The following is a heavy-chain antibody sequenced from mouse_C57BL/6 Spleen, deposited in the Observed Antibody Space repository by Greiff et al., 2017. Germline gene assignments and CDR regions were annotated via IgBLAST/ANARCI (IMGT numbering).Heavy chain of an antibody. J-gene: IGHJ4*01. D-gene: IGHD3-3*01. V-gene: IGHV10-1*01. CDR1: GFSFNTYA. CDR3: VRAGTGNAMYF. CDR2: IRSKSNNYAT. Sequence: EVQRVESGGGLVQPKGSLKLSCAASGFSFNTYAMNWVRQAPGKGLEWVARIRSKSNNYATYYADSVQDRFTLSRDDSESLLYLQMNNLKTEYTAIYYCVRAGTGNAMYFWGQGTSVTVSS.